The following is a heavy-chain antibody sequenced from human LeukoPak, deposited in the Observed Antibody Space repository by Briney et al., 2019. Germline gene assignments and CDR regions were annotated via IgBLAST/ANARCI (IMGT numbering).Heavy chain of an antibody. Sequence: SETLSLTCTVSGGSISIRNYYWGWIRQPPGRGLEWIGSISYSGTYYNPSLKGRLTISVDTSKNHFSLNLRSVTAADTAVYYCARRTSNPVGAIDYWGQGTLVTVSS. J-gene: IGHJ4*02. V-gene: IGHV4-39*01. CDR2: ISYSGT. D-gene: IGHD1-26*01. CDR1: GGSISIRNYY. CDR3: ARRTSNPVGAIDY.